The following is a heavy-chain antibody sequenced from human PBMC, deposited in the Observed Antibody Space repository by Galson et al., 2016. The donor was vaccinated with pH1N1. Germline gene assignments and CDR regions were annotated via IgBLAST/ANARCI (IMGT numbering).Heavy chain of an antibody. D-gene: IGHD3-22*01. V-gene: IGHV2-5*02. CDR3: AHLYYYDTSGFYRYCDY. CDR1: GFSITNRGEA. CDR2: VYWDDDK. J-gene: IGHJ4*02. Sequence: PALVKPTQTLTLTCIFSGFSITNRGEAVGWIRQPPGKALEWLALVYWDDDKFYSRSLQSRLTITKDTSKNQVVLRMTNMDPVDTGTYYCAHLYYYDTSGFYRYCDYWGQGILVTGSS.